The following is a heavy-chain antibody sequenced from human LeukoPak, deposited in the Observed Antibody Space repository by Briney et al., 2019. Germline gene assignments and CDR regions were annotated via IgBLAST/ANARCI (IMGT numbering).Heavy chain of an antibody. CDR2: FNAGNGNT. V-gene: IGHV1-3*01. CDR3: ARESGGYCSSTSCYPYYFDY. CDR1: GYIFTNYA. D-gene: IGHD2-2*01. J-gene: IGHJ4*02. Sequence: ASVKVSCKASGYIFTNYAMHWVRQAPGQRPEWMEWFNAGNGNTEHSQKLQGRVTITRDTSASTAYMELSSLRSEDTALYYCARESGGYCSSTSCYPYYFDYWGQGTLVTVSS.